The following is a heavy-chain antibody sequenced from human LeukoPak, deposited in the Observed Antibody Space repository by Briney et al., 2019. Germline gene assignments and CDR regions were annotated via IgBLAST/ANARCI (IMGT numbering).Heavy chain of an antibody. J-gene: IGHJ3*01. CDR3: TRDSALLGVAFDL. D-gene: IGHD2-15*01. CDR2: ISSNGDNT. CDR1: GFPFNTYA. V-gene: IGHV3-64D*06. Sequence: GGSLRLSCSASGFPFNTYAIHWVRQAPGKGLEYVAGISSNGDNTDFADSAKGRFTISRDNSKSTLFLQMNSLRAEDTAIYFCTRDSALLGVAFDLWGQGTVVTVSS.